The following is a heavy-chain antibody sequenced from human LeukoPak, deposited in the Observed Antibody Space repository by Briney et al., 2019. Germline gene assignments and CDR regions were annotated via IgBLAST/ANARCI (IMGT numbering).Heavy chain of an antibody. CDR2: IYYSGTT. D-gene: IGHD3-16*01. CDR1: GGSISNYY. Sequence: SETLSLTCTVSGGSISNYYWTWVRQPPGKGLEWIGYIYYSGTTNYNPSLTSRVTISVDTSKNQFSLRLSSLTAADTAVYYCARGGVAEYVYWGQGTLVTVSS. J-gene: IGHJ4*02. CDR3: ARGGVAEYVY. V-gene: IGHV4-59*01.